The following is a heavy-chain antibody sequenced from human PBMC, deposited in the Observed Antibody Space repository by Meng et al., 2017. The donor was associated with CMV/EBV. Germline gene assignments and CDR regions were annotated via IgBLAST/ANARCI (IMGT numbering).Heavy chain of an antibody. CDR3: ALSYYYDSSGYYYY. V-gene: IGHV1-69*01. J-gene: IGHJ4*02. Sequence: SGGTFSSYAISWVRQAPGQGLEWMGGIIPIFGTANYAQKFQGGVTITADESTSTAYMELSSLRSEDTAVYYCALSYYYDSSGYYYYWGQGTLVTVSS. CDR1: GGTFSSYA. CDR2: IIPIFGTA. D-gene: IGHD3-22*01.